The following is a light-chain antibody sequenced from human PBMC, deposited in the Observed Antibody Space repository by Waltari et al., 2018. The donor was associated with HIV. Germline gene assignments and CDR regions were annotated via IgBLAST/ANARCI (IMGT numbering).Light chain of an antibody. CDR1: NIGSKN. CDR3: QVWDSSSDHL. CDR2: DDV. Sequence: SFVPTQPPSVSVAPGQTARITCGANNIGSKNVHWYQQKSGQAPVLVVYDDVGRPSGIPGRFSGSNSGNTAILTISRVEAGDEADYYCQVWDSSSDHLFGGGTKLTVL. J-gene: IGLJ2*01. V-gene: IGLV3-21*02.